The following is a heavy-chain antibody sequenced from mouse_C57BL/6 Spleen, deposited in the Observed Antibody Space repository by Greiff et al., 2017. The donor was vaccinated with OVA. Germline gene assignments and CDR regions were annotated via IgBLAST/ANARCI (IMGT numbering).Heavy chain of an antibody. CDR1: GYSITSGYY. J-gene: IGHJ2*01. D-gene: IGHD4-1*01. CDR3: ATNWVFDY. V-gene: IGHV3-6*01. CDR2: ISYDGSN. Sequence: EVKLEESGPGLVKPSQSLSLTCSVTGYSITSGYYWNWIRQFPGNKLEWMGYISYDGSNNYNPSLKNRISITRDTSKNQFSLKLNTMTTEDTATYYCATNWVFDYWGQGTTLTVSS.